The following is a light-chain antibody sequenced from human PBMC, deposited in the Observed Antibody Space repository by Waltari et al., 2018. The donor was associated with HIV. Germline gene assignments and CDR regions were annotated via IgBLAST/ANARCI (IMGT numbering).Light chain of an antibody. CDR1: APHFSLYKF. J-gene: IGLJ3*02. CDR2: DVD. V-gene: IGLV2-14*03. Sequence: AVTQPASVSGLPGQSTTISCTGDAPHFSLYKFVSWYQQHSGKPPRLILYDVDSRASGVSDRFSGSMSGNTASLTISGLRAEDEGHYYCASFTGDNTVMFGGGTEVTVL. CDR3: ASFTGDNTVM.